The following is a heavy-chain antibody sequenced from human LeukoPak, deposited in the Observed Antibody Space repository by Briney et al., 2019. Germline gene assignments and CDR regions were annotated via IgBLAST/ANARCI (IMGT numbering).Heavy chain of an antibody. CDR1: GFTFSSYS. CDR2: ISSSSSYI. CDR3: AREYYYDSSGYPYYYYYMDV. Sequence: GGSLRLSCAASGFTFSSYSMNWVRQAPGKGLEWVSSISSSSSYIYYADSVKGRFTISRDNAKNSLYLQMNSLRAEDTAVYYCAREYYYDSSGYPYYYYYMDVWGKGTTVTVSS. J-gene: IGHJ6*03. V-gene: IGHV3-21*01. D-gene: IGHD3-22*01.